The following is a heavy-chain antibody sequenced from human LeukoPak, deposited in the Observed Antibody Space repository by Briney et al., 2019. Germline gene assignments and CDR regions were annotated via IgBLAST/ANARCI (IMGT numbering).Heavy chain of an antibody. V-gene: IGHV4-39*01. J-gene: IGHJ6*02. CDR2: IYYSGST. CDR1: GGSISSSSYY. Sequence: SETLSLTCTVSGGSISSSSYYWGWIRQPPGTGLEWIGSIYYSGSTYYNPSLKSRVTISVDTSKNQFSLKLSSVTAADTAVYYCARLADYSNFYYYYGMDVWGQGTTVTVSS. D-gene: IGHD4-11*01. CDR3: ARLADYSNFYYYYGMDV.